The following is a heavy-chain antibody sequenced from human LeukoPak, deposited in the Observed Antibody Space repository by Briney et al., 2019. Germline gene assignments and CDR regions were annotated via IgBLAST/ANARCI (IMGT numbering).Heavy chain of an antibody. CDR2: IYHSGST. CDR3: ARGCGYGSGSYYNGFDY. D-gene: IGHD3-10*01. Sequence: SETLSLTCAVSGVPISSGGYLWRWIRQPPGEGLGWIGYIYHSGSTYYNPSLKSRLTISVDRSKNQFSLKLSSVTGADTAVYYCARGCGYGSGSYYNGFDYWGQGTLVTVSS. J-gene: IGHJ4*02. CDR1: GVPISSGGYL. V-gene: IGHV4-30-2*01.